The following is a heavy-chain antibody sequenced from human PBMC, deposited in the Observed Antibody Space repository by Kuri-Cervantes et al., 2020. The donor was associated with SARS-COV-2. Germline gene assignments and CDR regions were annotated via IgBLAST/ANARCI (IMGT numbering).Heavy chain of an antibody. V-gene: IGHV3-11*01. D-gene: IGHD3-3*01. CDR2: IGPSGTTK. Sequence: GESLKISCTASGFIFSDYYMTWIRQAPGKGLEWVSNIGPSGTTKYYADSVKGRFTISRDNSKNTLYLQMNSLRAEDTAVYYCAKEADFWSGSDLDYWGQGTLVTVSS. J-gene: IGHJ4*02. CDR1: GFIFSDYY. CDR3: AKEADFWSGSDLDY.